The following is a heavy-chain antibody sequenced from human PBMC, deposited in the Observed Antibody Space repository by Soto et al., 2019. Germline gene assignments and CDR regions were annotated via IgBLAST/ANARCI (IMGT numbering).Heavy chain of an antibody. CDR1: GYTFINYD. CDR3: ARGRRSFYVDS. CDR2: MNPSNGNA. V-gene: IGHV1-8*01. J-gene: IGHJ4*02. D-gene: IGHD3-10*01. Sequence: ASVKVSCKTSGYTFINYDINWVRQAPGQGLEWMGWMNPSNGNAVYAQNFQGRVTMTGNTSMNTAYLDLGSLTFADTAIYYCARGRRSFYVDSWGQGTLVTVPQ.